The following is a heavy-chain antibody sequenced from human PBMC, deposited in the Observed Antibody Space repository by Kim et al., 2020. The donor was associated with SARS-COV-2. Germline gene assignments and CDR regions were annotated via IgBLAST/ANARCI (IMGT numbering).Heavy chain of an antibody. D-gene: IGHD3-16*02. V-gene: IGHV3-66*02. CDR1: GFTVSSNY. CDR3: ARDMYYDYVWGSYRPASFFHHYDGMDV. J-gene: IGHJ6*02. CDR2: IYSGGST. Sequence: GGSLRLSCAASGFTVSSNYMSWVRQAPGKGLEWVSVIYSGGSTYYADSVKGRFTISRDNSKNTLYLQMSSLRAEDTAVYYCARDMYYDYVWGSYRPASFFHHYDGMDVWGQGTTVTVSS.